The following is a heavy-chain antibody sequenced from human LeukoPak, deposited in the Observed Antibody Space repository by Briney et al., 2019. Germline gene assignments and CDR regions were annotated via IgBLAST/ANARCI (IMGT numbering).Heavy chain of an antibody. CDR3: AKRLWSPDY. D-gene: IGHD3-10*01. J-gene: IGHJ4*02. V-gene: IGHV3-66*01. CDR1: GFTVSSNY. CDR2: IYSGGNT. Sequence: GGSLRLSCAAPGFTVSSNYMSWVRQAPGGGLEWVSVIYSGGNTYYADSVKGRFTISRDNFKNTLYVQMNSLRAEDTAVYYCAKRLWSPDYWGQGTLVTVSS.